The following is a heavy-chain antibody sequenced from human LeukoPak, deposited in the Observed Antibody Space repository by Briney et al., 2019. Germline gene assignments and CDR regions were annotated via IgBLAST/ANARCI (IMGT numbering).Heavy chain of an antibody. V-gene: IGHV4-59*08. CDR2: IYYSGST. CDR1: GGSISNYY. Sequence: SETLSLTCTVSGGSISNYYWSWIRQPPGKGLEWIGYIYYSGSTNYNPSLKSRVTISVDTSRNQFSLKLSSVTAADTAVYYCARQTSGYSDFDYWGQESWSPSPQ. J-gene: IGHJ4*01. D-gene: IGHD3-22*01. CDR3: ARQTSGYSDFDY.